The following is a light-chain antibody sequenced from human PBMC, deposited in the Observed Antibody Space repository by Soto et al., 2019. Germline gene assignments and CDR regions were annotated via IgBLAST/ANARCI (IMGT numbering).Light chain of an antibody. CDR1: SSDVGSYNL. Sequence: QSALTQPASVSGSPGQSITISCTGTSSDVGSYNLVSWYQQHPGKAPKLMIYEVSKRPSGVSNRFSGSKSGNTASPTISGLQAEDETDYYCCSYAGSSTSVVFGVGTKLTVL. CDR3: CSYAGSSTSVV. V-gene: IGLV2-23*02. J-gene: IGLJ2*01. CDR2: EVS.